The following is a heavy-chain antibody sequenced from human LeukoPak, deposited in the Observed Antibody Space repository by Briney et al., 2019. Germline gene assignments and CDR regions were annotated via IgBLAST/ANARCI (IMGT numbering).Heavy chain of an antibody. V-gene: IGHV3-7*01. Sequence: GGSLRLSCAASGFTFSNYWMNWVRQAPGKGLECVANIKQDGSEKSYVDSVLGRFTVPRDNAKNSLILQMNSLRAEDTAVYYCARDATGSSFYDYWGQGTLVTVSS. J-gene: IGHJ4*02. CDR3: ARDATGSSFYDY. CDR1: GFTFSNYW. CDR2: IKQDGSEK. D-gene: IGHD3-10*01.